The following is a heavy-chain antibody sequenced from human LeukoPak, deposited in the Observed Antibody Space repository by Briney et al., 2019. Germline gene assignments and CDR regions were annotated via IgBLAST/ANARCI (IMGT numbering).Heavy chain of an antibody. D-gene: IGHD1-1*01. CDR1: GGSFSGYY. Sequence: SETLSLTCAVYGGSFSGYYWSWIRQPPGKGLEWIGEINHSGSTNYNPSLKSRVTISVDMSKNQFSLKLRSVTAADTAMYYCARPGTTGTATPYEAFDIWGQGTMVTVSS. CDR2: INHSGST. J-gene: IGHJ3*02. CDR3: ARPGTTGTATPYEAFDI. V-gene: IGHV4-34*01.